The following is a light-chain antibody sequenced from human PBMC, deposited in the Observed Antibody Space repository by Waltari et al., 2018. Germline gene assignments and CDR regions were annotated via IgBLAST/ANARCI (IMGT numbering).Light chain of an antibody. CDR3: QKYSRSPYT. J-gene: IGKJ2*01. Sequence: IILTQSPATLSLSPGERATLSCRASQSVSTYLAWYQQKPGEAPRLLIYGASSRATGIPDRFSGSGSGTDFTLTISSLEPEDFAVYYCQKYSRSPYTFGQGTKVEIK. CDR1: QSVSTY. CDR2: GAS. V-gene: IGKV3-20*01.